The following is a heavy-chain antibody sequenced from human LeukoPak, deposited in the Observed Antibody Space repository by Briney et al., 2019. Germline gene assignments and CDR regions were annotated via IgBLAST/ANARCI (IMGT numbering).Heavy chain of an antibody. Sequence: ASVKVSCKASGYTFTSYYMHWVRQAPGQGLEWMGIINPSGGSTSYAQKFQGRVTMTRDTSTSTVYMELSSLRSEGTAVYYCARLGRVVPAAMLRYYYYGMDVWGQGTTVTVSS. D-gene: IGHD2-2*01. CDR1: GYTFTSYY. CDR3: ARLGRVVPAAMLRYYYYGMDV. V-gene: IGHV1-46*01. CDR2: INPSGGST. J-gene: IGHJ6*02.